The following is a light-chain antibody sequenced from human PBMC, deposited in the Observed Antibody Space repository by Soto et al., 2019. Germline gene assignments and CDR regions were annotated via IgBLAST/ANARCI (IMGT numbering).Light chain of an antibody. CDR1: QSVSSSY. CDR3: QQYGSSRT. Sequence: IWFSQSTGTLSLSPGERAPPSCRSSQSVSSSYLAWYQQKPGQAPRLLIYGASSRATGIPDRFSGSGSGTDFTLTISRLEPEDFAVYYCQQYGSSRTFGQGTKVDIK. J-gene: IGKJ1*01. V-gene: IGKV3-20*01. CDR2: GAS.